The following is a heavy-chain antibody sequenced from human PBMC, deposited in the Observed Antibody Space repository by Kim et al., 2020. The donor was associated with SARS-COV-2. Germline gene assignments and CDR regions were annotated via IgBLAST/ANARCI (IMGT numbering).Heavy chain of an antibody. V-gene: IGHV4-59*01. CDR3: ARGGWYSGH. J-gene: IGHJ4*02. CDR2: IHYTGST. Sequence: SETLSLTCTVFGGSISNYYWAWIRQSPGKGLEWIGYIHYTGSTKYNPSLKSRLTISEDTSKNQFSLHLSSVSAADTAVYYCARGGWYSGHWGQGTLVTVSS. CDR1: GGSISNYY. D-gene: IGHD6-19*01.